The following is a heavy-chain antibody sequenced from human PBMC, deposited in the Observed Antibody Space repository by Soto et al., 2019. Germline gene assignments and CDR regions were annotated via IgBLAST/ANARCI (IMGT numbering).Heavy chain of an antibody. CDR3: ARMPASYGSVSTDY. CDR1: GFSLSTSGMC. CDR2: IDWDDDK. V-gene: IGHV2-70*11. D-gene: IGHD3-10*01. J-gene: IGHJ4*02. Sequence: SGPTLVNPTQTLTLTCTFSGFSLSTSGMCVSWIRQPPGKALEWLARIDWDDDKYYSTSLKTRLTISKDTSKNQVVLTMTNMDPVDTATYYCARMPASYGSVSTDYWGQGTLVTVSS.